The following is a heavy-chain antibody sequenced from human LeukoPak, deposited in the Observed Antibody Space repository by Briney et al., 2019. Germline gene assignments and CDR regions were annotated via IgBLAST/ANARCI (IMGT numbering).Heavy chain of an antibody. Sequence: PSETLSLTCTVSGGSISSSTYYWGWIRQPPGKGLEWIGTIYYSGTTYYNPSLKSRVTISVDTSTNQFSLKLSSVTAADTAVYYCARVRVVPLAMHAFDIWGQGTMVTVSS. CDR1: GGSISSSTYY. V-gene: IGHV4-39*07. CDR3: ARVRVVPLAMHAFDI. CDR2: IYYSGTT. D-gene: IGHD2-2*01. J-gene: IGHJ3*02.